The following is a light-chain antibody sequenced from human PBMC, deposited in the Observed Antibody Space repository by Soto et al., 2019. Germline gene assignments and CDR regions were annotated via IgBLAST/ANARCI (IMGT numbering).Light chain of an antibody. V-gene: IGLV1-44*01. CDR2: SNN. CDR1: SSNIGSNT. J-gene: IGLJ3*02. CDR3: AAWDDSLNGWV. Sequence: QSVLTQPPSASGTPGQRVTISCSGSSSNIGSNTVNWYQQLPGTAPKLLIYSNNQRPSGVPDRFSGSKSGTSASLAMSGLQSEEEAEYYCAAWDDSLNGWVFGGGTKLTVL.